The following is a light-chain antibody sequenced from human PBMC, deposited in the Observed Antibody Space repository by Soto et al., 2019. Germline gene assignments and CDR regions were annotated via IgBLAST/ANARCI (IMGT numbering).Light chain of an antibody. Sequence: DIQMSQSRFTLSASVGDSVPITGRASQHIRNWLAWYQQKPGKDPNPLIYDASSLKSGLPARFSGSGSGTEFTLTISSLQPDDFATYYCQQYNTYSTFGKGTRLEIK. CDR2: DAS. J-gene: IGKJ5*01. CDR1: QHIRNW. CDR3: QQYNTYST. V-gene: IGKV1-5*01.